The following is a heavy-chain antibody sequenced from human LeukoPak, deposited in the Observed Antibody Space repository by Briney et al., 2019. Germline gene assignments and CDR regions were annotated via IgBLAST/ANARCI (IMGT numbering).Heavy chain of an antibody. V-gene: IGHV3-20*01. CDR2: INWNGGST. D-gene: IGHD6-13*01. CDR3: ARGGSSSWYSEADYYYMDV. Sequence: GGSLRLSCAASGFTFDDYGMSWVRQAPGKGLEWVSGINWNGGSTGYADSVKGRFTISRDNAKNSLYLQMNSLRAEDTALYHCARGGSSSWYSEADYYYMDVWGKGTTVTVSS. CDR1: GFTFDDYG. J-gene: IGHJ6*03.